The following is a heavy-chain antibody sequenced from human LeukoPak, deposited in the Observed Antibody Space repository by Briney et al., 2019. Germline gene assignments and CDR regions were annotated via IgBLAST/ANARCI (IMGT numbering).Heavy chain of an antibody. D-gene: IGHD5-12*01. CDR1: GGSISSYY. CDR3: AREGRMSGYDPFDY. J-gene: IGHJ4*02. V-gene: IGHV4-59*01. CDR2: IYYSGST. Sequence: SETLSLTCTVSGGSISSYYWSWIRQPPGKGLEWIGYIYYSGSTNYNPSLKSRVTISVDTSKNQFSLKLSSVTAADTAVYYCAREGRMSGYDPFDYWGQGTLVTVSS.